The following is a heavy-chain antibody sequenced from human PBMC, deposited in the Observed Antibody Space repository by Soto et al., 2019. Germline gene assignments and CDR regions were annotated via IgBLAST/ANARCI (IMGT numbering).Heavy chain of an antibody. J-gene: IGHJ4*02. CDR2: ISYDGTNK. D-gene: IGHD5-12*01. V-gene: IGHV3-30*18. Sequence: PGGSLRLSCAASGFTFSTYWMTWARQAPGKGLEWVAVISYDGTNKYYAASGKGRFTISRENSKNTLYLQMNSLRAEDTAVYYCAKGGRGGYDYIDYWGQGTLVTVPS. CDR1: GFTFSTYW. CDR3: AKGGRGGYDYIDY.